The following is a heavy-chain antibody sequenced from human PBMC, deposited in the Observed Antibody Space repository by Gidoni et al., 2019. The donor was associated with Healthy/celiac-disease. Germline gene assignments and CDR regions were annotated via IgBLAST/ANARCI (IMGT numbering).Heavy chain of an antibody. J-gene: IGHJ4*02. D-gene: IGHD3-22*01. CDR3: ARAPPYYYDSSGFDY. V-gene: IGHV4-59*01. CDR1: GGSISSYY. CDR2: IYYSGST. Sequence: QVQLQESGPGLVKPSETLSLTCTVSGGSISSYYWSWIRQPPGKGLEWIGYIYYSGSTNYNPSLKSRVTISVDTSKNQFSLKLSSVTAADTAVYYCARAPPYYYDSSGFDYWGQGTLVTVSS.